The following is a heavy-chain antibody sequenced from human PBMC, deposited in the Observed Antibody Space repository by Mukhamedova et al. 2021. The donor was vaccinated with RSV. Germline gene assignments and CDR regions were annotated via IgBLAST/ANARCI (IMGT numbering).Heavy chain of an antibody. V-gene: IGHV3-49*02. CDR2: IRSKAYGGTT. D-gene: IGHD3-16*02. J-gene: IGHJ4*01. CDR3: TRGKGDYVWGSYRPAYYFDY. Sequence: VRQAPGKGLEWVGFIRSKAYGGTTEYAASVKGRFTISRDDSKSIAYLQMNSLKTEDTAVYYCTRGKGDYVWGSYRPAYYFDYWG.